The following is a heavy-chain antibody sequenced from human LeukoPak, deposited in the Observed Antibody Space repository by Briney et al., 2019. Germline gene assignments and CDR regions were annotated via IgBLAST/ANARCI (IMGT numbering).Heavy chain of an antibody. CDR3: ARSGGYGSSWSL. Sequence: SETLSLTCTVSGGSSRTYYWNWIRQPPGKGLEWIGCITNSGIATYSPSLQSRITISVDSFRSQISLKLNSVTAADTAMYYCARSGGYGSSWSLWGQGTLVTVSS. V-gene: IGHV4-59*01. J-gene: IGHJ4*02. D-gene: IGHD6-13*01. CDR1: GGSSRTYY. CDR2: ITNSGIA.